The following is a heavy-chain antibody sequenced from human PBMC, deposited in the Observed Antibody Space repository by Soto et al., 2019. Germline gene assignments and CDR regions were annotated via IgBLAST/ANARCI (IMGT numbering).Heavy chain of an antibody. Sequence: GGSLRLSCAASGFIFSNSYMSWVRQTPGKGLEWVSVIYSGGNTYYADSVKGRFTISRDNSKNTLYLQMNSLRAEDTALYYCARDIHSTSSLWGQGALVTVPS. V-gene: IGHV3-53*01. CDR2: IYSGGNT. J-gene: IGHJ4*02. CDR3: ARDIHSTSSL. D-gene: IGHD6-6*01. CDR1: GFIFSNSY.